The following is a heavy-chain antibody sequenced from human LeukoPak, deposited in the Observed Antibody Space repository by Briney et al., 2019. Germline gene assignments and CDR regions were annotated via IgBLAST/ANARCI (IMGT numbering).Heavy chain of an antibody. J-gene: IGHJ4*02. V-gene: IGHV3-21*01. CDR2: ISSSSSYI. CDR3: ARGQVVRGVITPGDY. D-gene: IGHD3-10*01. CDR1: GFTFSSYS. Sequence: PGGSLRLSCAASGFTFSSYSMNWVRQAPGKGLEWVSSISSSSSYIYYADSVKGRFTISRDNAKNSLYLQMNSLRAEDTAVYYCARGQVVRGVITPGDYWGQGTLVTVSS.